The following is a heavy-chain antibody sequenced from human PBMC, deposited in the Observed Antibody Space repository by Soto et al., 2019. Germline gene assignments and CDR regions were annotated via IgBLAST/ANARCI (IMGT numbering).Heavy chain of an antibody. J-gene: IGHJ3*02. CDR2: IFPGDSDI. CDR3: ARQEIAGATSAFDI. V-gene: IGHV5-51*01. CDR1: GYRFTNYW. D-gene: IGHD1-26*01. Sequence: PGESLKISCKGSGYRFTNYWIGWVRQKPGKGMEWMGIIFPGDSDIRYSPSLQGQVTISADKSITTAYLQWSSLKASDTAIYYCARQEIAGATSAFDIWGQGTLVTVSS.